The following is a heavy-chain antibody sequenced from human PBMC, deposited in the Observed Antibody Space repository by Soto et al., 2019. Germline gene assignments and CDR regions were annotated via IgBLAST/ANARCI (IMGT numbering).Heavy chain of an antibody. J-gene: IGHJ4*02. Sequence: QVQLVESGGGVVQPGRSLRLSCAASGFTFSSYAMNWVRQAPGKGLEWVAVISYDGSNKYYADSVKGRFTISRDNSKNRLYLQMNSLRAEDTAVYYSARDYYDSSVGWGYWGQGTLVTVSS. V-gene: IGHV3-30-3*01. CDR2: ISYDGSNK. CDR3: ARDYYDSSVGWGY. CDR1: GFTFSSYA. D-gene: IGHD3-22*01.